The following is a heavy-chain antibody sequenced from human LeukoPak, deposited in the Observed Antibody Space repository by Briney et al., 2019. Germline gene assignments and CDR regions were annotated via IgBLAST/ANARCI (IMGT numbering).Heavy chain of an antibody. V-gene: IGHV1-2*02. CDR2: INPNSGDT. Sequence: GASVKVSCKASGYTFTGYYMHWVRQAPGQGLEWMGWINPNSGDTHYAQKFQGRVTMTRDTSISTAYMELSRLRSDDTAVYYCARDEGRYCSGGSCRYPDYWGQGTLVTVSS. J-gene: IGHJ4*02. D-gene: IGHD2-15*01. CDR1: GYTFTGYY. CDR3: ARDEGRYCSGGSCRYPDY.